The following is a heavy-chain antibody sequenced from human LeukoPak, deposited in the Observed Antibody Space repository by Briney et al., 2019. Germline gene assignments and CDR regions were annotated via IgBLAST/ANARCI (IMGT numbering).Heavy chain of an antibody. D-gene: IGHD1-26*01. CDR3: ANLGPYSGSYSGY. Sequence: SETLSLTCTVSGVSISSSNSYWGWIRQPPGKGLEWIGSIYYSGNTYYNASLKSQVSISIDTSKNQFSLRLTSVTAADTAVYYCANLGPYSGSYSGYWGQGTLVTVSS. J-gene: IGHJ4*02. CDR1: GVSISSSNSY. V-gene: IGHV4-39*01. CDR2: IYYSGNT.